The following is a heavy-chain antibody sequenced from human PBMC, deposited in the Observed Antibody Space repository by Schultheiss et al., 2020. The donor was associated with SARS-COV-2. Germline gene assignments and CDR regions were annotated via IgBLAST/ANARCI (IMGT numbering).Heavy chain of an antibody. CDR2: IYYSGST. V-gene: IGHV4-39*07. CDR3: ARERYSYGYARYYYYMDV. D-gene: IGHD5-18*01. CDR1: GGSISSSSYY. J-gene: IGHJ6*03. Sequence: SETLSLTCTVSGGSISSSSYYWGWIRQPPGKGLEWIGYIYYSGSTYYNPSLKSRVTISVDTSKNQFSLKLTSVTAADTAVYYCARERYSYGYARYYYYMDVWGKGTTVTVSS.